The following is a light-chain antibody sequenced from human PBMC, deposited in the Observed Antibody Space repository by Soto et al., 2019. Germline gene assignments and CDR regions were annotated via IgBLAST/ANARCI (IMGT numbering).Light chain of an antibody. CDR1: QSISSW. V-gene: IGKV1-39*01. Sequence: DIQMTPSPSALSASVVDRVIITCRASQSISSWLAWYQQKPGKAPKLLIYAASSLQSWVPSRFTGSGSGTDFTLTISSLQPEDFATYYCQQSYTSWWTFGQGTKVDIK. CDR2: AAS. J-gene: IGKJ1*01. CDR3: QQSYTSWWT.